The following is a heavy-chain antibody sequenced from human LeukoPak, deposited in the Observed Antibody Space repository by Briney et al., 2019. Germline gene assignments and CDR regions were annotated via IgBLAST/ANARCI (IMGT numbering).Heavy chain of an antibody. CDR2: IYTSGDT. V-gene: IGHV4-61*02. CDR1: GGSISSGSYY. CDR3: ARAFGSSSRITFSDY. D-gene: IGHD3-16*01. Sequence: SETLSLTCTVSGGSISSGSYYWSWIRQPAGKGLEWIGRIYTSGDTNYNPSLKSRVTISVDMSKNQFSLKLSSVTAADTAMYYCARAFGSSSRITFSDYWGQGTLVTVSS. J-gene: IGHJ4*02.